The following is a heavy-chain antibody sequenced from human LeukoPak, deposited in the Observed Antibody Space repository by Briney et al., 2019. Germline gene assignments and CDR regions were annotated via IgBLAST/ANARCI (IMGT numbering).Heavy chain of an antibody. CDR2: IIPIFGTA. CDR1: GGTFSSYA. CDR3: ARATSIAARRGGNWFDP. J-gene: IGHJ5*02. V-gene: IGHV1-69*05. D-gene: IGHD6-6*01. Sequence: SVKVSCKASGGTFSSYAISWVRQAPGQGLEWMGGIIPIFGTANYAQKFQGRVTITTDESTSTAYMELSSLRSEDTAVYYCARATSIAARRGGNWFDPWGQGTLVTVSS.